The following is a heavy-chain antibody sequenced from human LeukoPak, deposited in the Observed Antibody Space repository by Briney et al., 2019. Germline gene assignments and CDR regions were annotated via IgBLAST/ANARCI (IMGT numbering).Heavy chain of an antibody. V-gene: IGHV3-23*01. D-gene: IGHD5-12*01. J-gene: IGHJ4*02. Sequence: PGASLRLSCAASGVTFISYAMSSVRHAPGKGLEWVSSISGSGGSTYYADSVKGRFTITRHNSKNTLYLQMTSLRAEDTAVYCCAGVSGYDYEGYYFDYWGQGTLVTVSS. CDR3: AGVSGYDYEGYYFDY. CDR1: GVTFISYA. CDR2: ISGSGGST.